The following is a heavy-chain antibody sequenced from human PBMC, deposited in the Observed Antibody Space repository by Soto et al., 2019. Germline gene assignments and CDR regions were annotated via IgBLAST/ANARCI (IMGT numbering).Heavy chain of an antibody. Sequence: QVHLAESGGGVVQPGMSLRLSCAASGFTFSTTGMHWVRQAPGKGLEWVAMISHDGGVQHYTDSVKGRFTISRDTSKNTLYLQMNSLRPEDTAIYHCAKDLYGAGWYNCFDPWGQGTLVTVSS. CDR1: GFTFSTTG. CDR3: AKDLYGAGWYNCFDP. D-gene: IGHD6-19*01. CDR2: ISHDGGVQ. V-gene: IGHV3-30*18. J-gene: IGHJ5*02.